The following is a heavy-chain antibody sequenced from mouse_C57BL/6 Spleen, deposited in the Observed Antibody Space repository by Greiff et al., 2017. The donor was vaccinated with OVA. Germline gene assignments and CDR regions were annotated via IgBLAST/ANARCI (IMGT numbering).Heavy chain of an antibody. CDR1: GYSITSGYY. Sequence: EVQLQQSGPGLVKPSQSLSLTCSVTGYSITSGYYWNWIRQFPGNQLEWMGYISYDGSNNYNPSLKNRISITRDTSKNQVFLKLNSVTTEDTATYDGARGHHYYGSTYYAMDYWGQGTSVTVSS. V-gene: IGHV3-6*01. CDR2: ISYDGSN. CDR3: ARGHHYYGSTYYAMDY. D-gene: IGHD1-1*01. J-gene: IGHJ4*01.